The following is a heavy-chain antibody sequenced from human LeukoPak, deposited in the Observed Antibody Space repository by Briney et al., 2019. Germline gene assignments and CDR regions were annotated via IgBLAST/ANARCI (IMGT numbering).Heavy chain of an antibody. CDR3: ARVKLERREFDY. CDR1: GFTFSDHY. J-gene: IGHJ4*02. D-gene: IGHD1-1*01. Sequence: GGSLRLSCAASGFTFSDHYMDWVRQAPGKGLEWVGRTRNKANSYSTEYAASVKGRFTISRDGSKNSLYLQMNSLKTEDTAVYYCARVKLERREFDYWGQGTLVTVSS. CDR2: TRNKANSYST. V-gene: IGHV3-72*01.